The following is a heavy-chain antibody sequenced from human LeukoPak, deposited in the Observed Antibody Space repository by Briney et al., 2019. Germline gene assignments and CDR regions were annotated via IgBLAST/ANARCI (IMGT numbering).Heavy chain of an antibody. CDR3: ATSKGVPTYYYDS. D-gene: IGHD3-22*01. CDR2: INTYNGNT. Sequence: HGASVKVSCKASGYTFTSYGISWVRQAPGQGLEWMGWINTYNGNTKYAQKFQGRVTMTEDTSTDTAYMELSSLRSEDTAVYYCATSKGVPTYYYDSWGQGTLVTVSS. V-gene: IGHV1-18*01. J-gene: IGHJ4*02. CDR1: GYTFTSYG.